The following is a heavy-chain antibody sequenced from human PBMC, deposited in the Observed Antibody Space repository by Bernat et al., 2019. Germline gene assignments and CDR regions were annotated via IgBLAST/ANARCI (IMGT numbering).Heavy chain of an antibody. CDR2: IYSGGST. CDR1: GFTVSRKH. J-gene: IGHJ4*02. V-gene: IGHV3-53*01. Sequence: EVQLVESGGGLIQPGGSLRLSCAASGFTVSRKHMSWVRQAAGKGLEWVSVIYSGGSTYYADSVKGRFTISRDISKDTVYLQMDSLRAEDTAVYYCATDGYSSSTDDSWGQGSLVTGSS. CDR3: ATDGYSSSTDDS. D-gene: IGHD6-6*01.